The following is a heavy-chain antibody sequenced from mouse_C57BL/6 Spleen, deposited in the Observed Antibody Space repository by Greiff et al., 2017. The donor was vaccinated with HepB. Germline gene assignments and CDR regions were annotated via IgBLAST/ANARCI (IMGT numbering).Heavy chain of an antibody. CDR3: TRGNYYVSSFFAY. V-gene: IGHV1-15*01. D-gene: IGHD1-1*01. J-gene: IGHJ3*01. CDR1: GYTFTDYE. CDR2: IDPETGGT. Sequence: VQLQQSGAELVRPGASVTLSCKASGYTFTDYEMHWVKQTPVHGLEWIGAIDPETGGTAYNQKFKGKAILTADKSSSTAYMELRSLTSEDSAVYYCTRGNYYVSSFFAYWGQGTLVTVSA.